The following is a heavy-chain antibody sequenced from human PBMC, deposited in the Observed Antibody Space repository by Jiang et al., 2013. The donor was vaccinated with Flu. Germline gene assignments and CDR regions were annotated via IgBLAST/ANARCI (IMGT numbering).Heavy chain of an antibody. D-gene: IGHD4-23*01. CDR3: ARAGSPYGGRGSWFDP. CDR1: GFTVSSNY. Sequence: GLVQPGGSLRLSCAASGFTVSSNYMSWVRQAPGKGLEWVSVIYSGGSTYYADSVKGRFTISRDNSKNTLYLQMNSLRAEDTAVYYCARAGSPYGGRGSWFDPWGQGTLVTVSS. J-gene: IGHJ5*02. V-gene: IGHV3-66*01. CDR2: IYSGGST.